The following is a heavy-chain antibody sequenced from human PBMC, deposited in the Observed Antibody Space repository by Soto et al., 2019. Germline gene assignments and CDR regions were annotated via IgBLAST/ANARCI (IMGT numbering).Heavy chain of an antibody. V-gene: IGHV4-34*01. D-gene: IGHD3-10*01. CDR1: GGSFSGYY. CDR3: ASLRGGSGSTFQH. J-gene: IGHJ1*01. Sequence: PSETLSLTCAVYGGSFSGYYWSWIRQPPGKGLEWIGEINHSGSTNYNPSLKSRVTISVDTSKNQFSLKLSSVTAADTAVYYCASLRGGSGSTFQHWGQGTLVPVSS. CDR2: INHSGST.